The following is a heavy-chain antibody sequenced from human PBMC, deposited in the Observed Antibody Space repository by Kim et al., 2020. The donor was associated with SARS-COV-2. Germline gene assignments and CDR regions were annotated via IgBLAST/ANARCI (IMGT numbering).Heavy chain of an antibody. D-gene: IGHD3-16*01. CDR3: GRDSILYYEVIDP. J-gene: IGHJ5*02. Sequence: GGSLRLSCAASGFTFRNFAMSWVRQAPGKGLEWVSAISNSGDGTYYADPVKGRFTISRDNSKNRLYLQMNSLRAEDTAVYYCGRDSILYYEVIDPWGQGTLVTVSS. V-gene: IGHV3-23*01. CDR2: ISNSGDGT. CDR1: GFTFRNFA.